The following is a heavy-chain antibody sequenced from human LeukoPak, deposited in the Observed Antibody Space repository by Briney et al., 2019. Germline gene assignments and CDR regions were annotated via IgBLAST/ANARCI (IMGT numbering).Heavy chain of an antibody. CDR1: GDSISSYY. CDR3: AREGIVRTYDQ. V-gene: IGHV4-59*12. CDR2: IYYSGIT. Sequence: SETLSLTCSVSGDSISSYYWYWFRQPPGKELEWIACIYYSGITHYNPSLKSRVTISLDTSKNQFSLRLSSVTAADTAVYYCAREGIVRTYDQWGQGTLVTVSS. J-gene: IGHJ4*02. D-gene: IGHD2/OR15-2a*01.